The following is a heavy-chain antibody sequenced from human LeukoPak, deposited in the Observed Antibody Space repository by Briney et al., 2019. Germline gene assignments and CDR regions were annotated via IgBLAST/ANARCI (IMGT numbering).Heavy chain of an antibody. D-gene: IGHD4-17*01. CDR2: SSSGGGNT. J-gene: IGHJ3*01. CDR1: GFTFSEYA. Sequence: GGSLRLSCAASGFTFSEYALVWVRQAPGEGLEWVSASSSGGGNTLYADAVKGRFTISRDNSKNTLYLQMDSLRAEDTAVYFCGRDPNGDYVGAFEFWGHGTMVTVSS. V-gene: IGHV3-23*01. CDR3: GRDPNGDYVGAFEF.